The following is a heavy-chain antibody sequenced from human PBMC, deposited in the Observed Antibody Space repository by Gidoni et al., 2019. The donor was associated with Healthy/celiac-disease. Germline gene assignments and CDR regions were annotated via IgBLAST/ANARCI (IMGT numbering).Heavy chain of an antibody. J-gene: IGHJ3*02. V-gene: IGHV4-31*01. CDR1: GGSISSGGYY. Sequence: QVQLQESGPGLVKTSQTLSLTCTVPGGSISSGGYYWSWLRHHPGKGLEWIGYIYYSGSTSYNPSLKSLVTISVDTSKNQFSLKLSSVTAADTAVYYCARVPPNYYDSSGYYGAVNAFDIWGQGTMVTVSS. CDR2: IYYSGST. D-gene: IGHD3-22*01. CDR3: ARVPPNYYDSSGYYGAVNAFDI.